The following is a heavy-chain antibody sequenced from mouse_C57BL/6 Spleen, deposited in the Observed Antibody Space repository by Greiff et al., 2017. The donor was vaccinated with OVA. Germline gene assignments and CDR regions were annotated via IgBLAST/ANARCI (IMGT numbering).Heavy chain of an antibody. D-gene: IGHD1-1*01. CDR2: IHPNSGST. Sequence: VQLQQPGAELVKPGASVKLSCKASGYTFTSYWMHWVKQRPGQGLEWIGMIHPNSGSTNYNEKFKSKATLTVDKSSSTAYMQLSSLTSEDSAVYYCAKEGDLLLRSYWYFDVWGTGTTVTVSS. J-gene: IGHJ1*03. CDR3: AKEGDLLLRSYWYFDV. CDR1: GYTFTSYW. V-gene: IGHV1-64*01.